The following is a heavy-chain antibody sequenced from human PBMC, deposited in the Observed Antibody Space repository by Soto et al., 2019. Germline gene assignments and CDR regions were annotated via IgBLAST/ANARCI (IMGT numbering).Heavy chain of an antibody. J-gene: IGHJ4*02. CDR1: GFTLSSSW. Sequence: EVQVVESGGGLVQPGGSLRLSCAASGFTLSSSWMHWVRQTPGKGLVWVSCINNDGTSTSYADSVKGRFTISRDNAKKPLYLHMNSLRADDSAVYYCMSGHFGYWGQGTLVTVSS. CDR2: INNDGTST. V-gene: IGHV3-74*01. CDR3: MSGHFGY. D-gene: IGHD3-10*01.